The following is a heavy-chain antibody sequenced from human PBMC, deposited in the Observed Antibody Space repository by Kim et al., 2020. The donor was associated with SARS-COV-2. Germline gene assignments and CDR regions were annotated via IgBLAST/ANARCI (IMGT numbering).Heavy chain of an antibody. V-gene: IGHV3-30*04. D-gene: IGHD1-1*01. J-gene: IGHJ6*02. Sequence: GGSLRLSCAASGFTFSESPMHWVRQAPGKGLEWVAFISYDGRNKYYADSVQGRFTISRDNSKHTLYLQMNSLRAEDTAVYYCARLKLQQREVLTYYYNGMDVWGQGTTVTVSS. CDR2: ISYDGRNK. CDR1: GFTFSESP. CDR3: ARLKLQQREVLTYYYNGMDV.